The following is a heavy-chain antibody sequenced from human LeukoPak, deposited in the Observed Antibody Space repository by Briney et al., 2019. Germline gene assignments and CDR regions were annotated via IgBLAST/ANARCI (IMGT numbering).Heavy chain of an antibody. CDR1: GGTFSSYA. Sequence: SVKVSCKASGGTFSSYAISWVRQAPGQGLEWMGGIIPIFGTANYAQKFQGRVTITADESTSTAYMELSSLRSEDTAVYYCARSVRQWLVLWNFDYWGQGTQVTVSS. D-gene: IGHD6-19*01. J-gene: IGHJ4*02. CDR2: IIPIFGTA. V-gene: IGHV1-69*13. CDR3: ARSVRQWLVLWNFDY.